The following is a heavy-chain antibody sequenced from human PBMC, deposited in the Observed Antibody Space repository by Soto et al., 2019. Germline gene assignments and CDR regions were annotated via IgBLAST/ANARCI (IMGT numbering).Heavy chain of an antibody. CDR1: GFTFSSYG. J-gene: IGHJ4*02. V-gene: IGHV3-33*01. Sequence: QVQLVESGGGVVQPGRSRRLSCAASGFTFSSYGMHWVRQAPGKGLEWGAVIWYDGSNKYYADSVKGRFTISRDNSKNTLYLQMNSLRAEDTAVYYCARIMCGGDCYDFDYWGQGTLVTVSS. D-gene: IGHD2-21*02. CDR3: ARIMCGGDCYDFDY. CDR2: IWYDGSNK.